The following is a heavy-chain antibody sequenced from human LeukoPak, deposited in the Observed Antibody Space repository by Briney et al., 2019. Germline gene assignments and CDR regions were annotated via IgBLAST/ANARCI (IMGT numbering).Heavy chain of an antibody. CDR1: GLTVSINY. Sequence: GGSLRLSCAASGLTVSINYMSWVRQAPGKGLEWVSIIYSGGVTYYADSVKGRFTISRGNSKNTLYLQINSLRAEDTAVYYCARVSGGVSAFDIWGQGTMVTVSS. CDR3: ARVSGGVSAFDI. V-gene: IGHV3-53*01. J-gene: IGHJ3*02. CDR2: IYSGGVT. D-gene: IGHD3-16*01.